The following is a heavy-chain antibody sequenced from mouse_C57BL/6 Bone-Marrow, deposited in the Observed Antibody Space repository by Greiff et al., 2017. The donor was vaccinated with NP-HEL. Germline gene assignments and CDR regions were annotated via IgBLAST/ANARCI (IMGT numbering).Heavy chain of an antibody. CDR1: GFNIKDDY. D-gene: IGHD1-1*01. J-gene: IGHJ4*01. CDR2: IDPENGDT. CDR3: TFTTVVMDY. V-gene: IGHV14-4*01. Sequence: VHVKQSGAELVRPGASVKLSCTASGFNIKDDYMHWVKQRPEQGLEWIGWIDPENGDTEYASKFQGKATITADTSSNTAYLQLSSLTSEDTAVYYCTFTTVVMDYWGQGTSVTVSS.